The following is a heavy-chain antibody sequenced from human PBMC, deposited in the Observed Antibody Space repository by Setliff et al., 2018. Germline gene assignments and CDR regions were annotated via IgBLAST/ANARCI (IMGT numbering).Heavy chain of an antibody. CDR3: ARDQGGCSGGSCYFWFDP. Sequence: EASVKVSCKASGYTFTSYYMHWVRQAPGQGLEWMGIINPSGGSTSYAQKFQGRVTMTRDTSTSTVYMELSRLRSDDTAVYYCARDQGGCSGGSCYFWFDPWGQGTLVTVSS. D-gene: IGHD2-15*01. CDR2: INPSGGST. CDR1: GYTFTSYY. V-gene: IGHV1-46*01. J-gene: IGHJ5*02.